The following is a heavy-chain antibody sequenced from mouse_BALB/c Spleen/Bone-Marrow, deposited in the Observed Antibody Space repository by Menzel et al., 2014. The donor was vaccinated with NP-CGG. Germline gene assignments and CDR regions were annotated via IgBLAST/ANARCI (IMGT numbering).Heavy chain of an antibody. CDR3: AREGDYDYAWFAY. CDR1: GYSFTGYT. D-gene: IGHD2-4*01. V-gene: IGHV1-26*01. J-gene: IGHJ3*01. Sequence: VQLQQSGPEVVKPGASMKMSCKASGYSFTGYTMNWEKQSHGKNLEWIGLINPYNGGTHYNQKFKGKATLTVDKSSSTAYMELLSLTSEDSAVYYCAREGDYDYAWFAYWGQGTLITVSA. CDR2: INPYNGGT.